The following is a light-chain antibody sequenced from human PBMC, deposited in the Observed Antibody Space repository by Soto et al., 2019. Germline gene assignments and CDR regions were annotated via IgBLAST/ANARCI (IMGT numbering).Light chain of an antibody. CDR1: SSDVGGYNY. V-gene: IGLV2-11*01. Sequence: QSVLTQPRSVSGSPGQSVTISCTGTSSDVGGYNYVSWYQQHPGTAPKLMIYDVIKRPSGVPDRFSGSKSGNTASLTISGLQAENEADHYCCTYAGSFSFVFRTGTKVTVL. CDR3: CTYAGSFSFV. J-gene: IGLJ1*01. CDR2: DVI.